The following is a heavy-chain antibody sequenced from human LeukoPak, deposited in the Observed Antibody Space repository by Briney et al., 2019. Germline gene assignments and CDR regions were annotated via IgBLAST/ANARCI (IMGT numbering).Heavy chain of an antibody. J-gene: IGHJ4*02. D-gene: IGHD4-23*01. Sequence: SETLSLTCTVSGGSISSYYWSWIRQPPGKGLEWIGYIYYSGSTNYNPSLKSRVTISVDTSKNQFSLKLSSVTAADTAVYYCARDLYGGNAPGWGQGTLVTVSS. CDR1: GGSISSYY. CDR2: IYYSGST. V-gene: IGHV4-59*01. CDR3: ARDLYGGNAPG.